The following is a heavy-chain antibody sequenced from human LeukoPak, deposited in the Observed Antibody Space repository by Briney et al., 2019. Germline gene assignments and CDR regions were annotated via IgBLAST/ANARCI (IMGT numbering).Heavy chain of an antibody. CDR2: IYHSGST. V-gene: IGHV4-30-2*01. CDR3: ARGKGGSIDY. CDR1: GGSISSGGYY. Sequence: PSETLSLTCTVSGGSISSGGYYWSWIRQPPGKGLEWIGYIYHSGSTYYNPSLKSRVTISVDRSKNQFSLKLSSVTAADTAVYYCARGKGGSIDYWGQGTLVTVSS. J-gene: IGHJ4*02. D-gene: IGHD2-15*01.